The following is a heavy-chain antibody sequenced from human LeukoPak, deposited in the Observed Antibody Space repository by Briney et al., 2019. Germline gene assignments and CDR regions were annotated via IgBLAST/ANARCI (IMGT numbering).Heavy chain of an antibody. CDR3: AKDWGY. Sequence: GGSLRLSCAASGLTFSSSGMTWVRQAPGKGLEWVSGISGGGENTYYADSVKGRFTISRDNSKNTLYLQMNSLRVDDTALYYCAKDWGYWGQGALVTVSS. J-gene: IGHJ4*02. CDR2: ISGGGENT. V-gene: IGHV3-23*01. CDR1: GLTFSSSG. D-gene: IGHD3-16*01.